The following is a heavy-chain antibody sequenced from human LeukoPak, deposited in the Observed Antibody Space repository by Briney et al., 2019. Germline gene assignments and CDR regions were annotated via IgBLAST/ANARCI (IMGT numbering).Heavy chain of an antibody. CDR1: GGTFSSYA. D-gene: IGHD6-19*01. Sequence: GASVKVSCKASGGTFSSYAISWVRQAPGQGLEWMGGIIPIFGTANYAQKFQGRVTITADESTSTAYMELSSLRSEDTAVYYCAREVSSAGGWYLGPYYYYYMDVWGKGTTVTVSS. V-gene: IGHV1-69*13. CDR2: IIPIFGTA. J-gene: IGHJ6*03. CDR3: AREVSSAGGWYLGPYYYYYMDV.